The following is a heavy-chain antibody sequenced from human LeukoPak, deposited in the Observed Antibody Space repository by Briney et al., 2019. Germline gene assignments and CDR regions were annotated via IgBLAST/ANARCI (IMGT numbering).Heavy chain of an antibody. D-gene: IGHD2-15*01. CDR3: ARRYCGGGSCYYYFDY. CDR1: GYSFTSYW. CDR2: IYPGDSDT. J-gene: IGHJ4*02. V-gene: IGHV5-51*01. Sequence: GESLKISCKGSGYSFTSYWIGWVRQMPGKGLEWMGIIYPGDSDTRYSPSFQGQVTISADKSISTAYLQWSSLKASDTAMYYCARRYCGGGSCYYYFDYWGQGTLVTVSS.